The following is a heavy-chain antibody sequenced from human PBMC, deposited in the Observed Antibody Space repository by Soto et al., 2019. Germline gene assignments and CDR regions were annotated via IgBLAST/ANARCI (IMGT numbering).Heavy chain of an antibody. V-gene: IGHV4-39*02. Sequence: SETLSLTCDVSGGSIDTSHSFWGWFRHPPGRALEFLGSFYYSGGTYYNPSLKSRFTVSVDTSKNQVSLRVRSVTVAETAVYYCTRDLDIGHRGYGQSNVWGQGKTVTVSS. CDR1: GGSIDTSHSF. D-gene: IGHD5-12*01. J-gene: IGHJ6*02. CDR2: FYYSGGT. CDR3: TRDLDIGHRGYGQSNV.